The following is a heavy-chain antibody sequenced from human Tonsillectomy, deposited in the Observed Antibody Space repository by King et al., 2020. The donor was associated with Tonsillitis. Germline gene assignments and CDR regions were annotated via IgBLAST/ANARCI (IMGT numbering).Heavy chain of an antibody. V-gene: IGHV3-23*04. Sequence: EVQLVESGGGLVQPGGSLRLSCAASGFTFSSYAMSWVRQAPGKGLEWVSAISGSGGSTYYADSVKGRFTISRDNSKNTLYLQMNSLRAEDTAVYYCAKKGGSRVGRYYYYYGMDGWGQGTTVTVSS. J-gene: IGHJ6*02. CDR3: AKKGGSRVGRYYYYYGMDG. CDR2: ISGSGGST. D-gene: IGHD1-26*01. CDR1: GFTFSSYA.